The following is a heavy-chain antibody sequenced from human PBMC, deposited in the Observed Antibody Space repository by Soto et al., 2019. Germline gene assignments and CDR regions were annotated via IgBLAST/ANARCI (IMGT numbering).Heavy chain of an antibody. CDR3: ARDMHAGFTHYFDP. CDR2: TAYTGNT. D-gene: IGHD1-26*01. V-gene: IGHV4-61*01. CDR1: GGSLTSGTYS. J-gene: IGHJ5*02. Sequence: SDTLSLTSSFSGGSLTSGTYSWNCILQPPGKGLEWIAYTAYTGNTNYNPALKIRVTISIDTTKNQLSLKLTSLTAADTAVYYCARDMHAGFTHYFDPWGQGNLVTV.